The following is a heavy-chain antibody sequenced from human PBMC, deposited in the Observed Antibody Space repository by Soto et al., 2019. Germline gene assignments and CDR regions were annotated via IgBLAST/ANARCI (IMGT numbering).Heavy chain of an antibody. V-gene: IGHV3-33*01. J-gene: IGHJ4*02. D-gene: IGHD3-16*02. CDR3: AREGLGDMITFGGVIAY. CDR2: IWYDGSNK. Sequence: GGSLRLSCAASGFAFISYGIHLGGQAPFKWLEWVAVIWYDGSNKYYADSVKGRFTISRDNSKNTLYLQMNSLRAEDTAVYYCAREGLGDMITFGGVIAYWGQGTLVTVSS. CDR1: GFAFISYG.